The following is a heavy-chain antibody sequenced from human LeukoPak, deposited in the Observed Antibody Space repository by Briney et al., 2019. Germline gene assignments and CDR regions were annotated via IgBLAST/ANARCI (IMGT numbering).Heavy chain of an antibody. CDR1: GFTFSSYE. J-gene: IGHJ4*02. D-gene: IGHD5-24*01. CDR3: ASSRSGWLQYNY. CDR2: IYSGGST. V-gene: IGHV3-66*01. Sequence: GGSLRLSCAASGFTFSSYEMNWVRQAPGKGLEWVSVIYSGGSTYYADSVKGRFTISRDNSKNTLYLQMNSLRAEDTAVYYCASSRSGWLQYNYWGQGTLVTVSS.